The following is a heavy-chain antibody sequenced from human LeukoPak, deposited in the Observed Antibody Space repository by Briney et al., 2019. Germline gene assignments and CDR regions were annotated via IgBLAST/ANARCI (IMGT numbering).Heavy chain of an antibody. Sequence: PGGSLRLSCAASGFTFSSYSMNWVRQAPGKGLEWVSSISSSSSYIYYADSVKGRFTISRDNAKNSLYLQMNSLRAEDTAVYYRARKKIQLWTFDYWGQGTLVTVSS. J-gene: IGHJ4*02. V-gene: IGHV3-21*01. CDR2: ISSSSSYI. CDR1: GFTFSSYS. CDR3: ARKKIQLWTFDY. D-gene: IGHD5-18*01.